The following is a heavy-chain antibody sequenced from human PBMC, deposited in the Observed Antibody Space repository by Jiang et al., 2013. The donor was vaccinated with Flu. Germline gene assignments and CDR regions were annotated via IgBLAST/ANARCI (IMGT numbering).Heavy chain of an antibody. CDR3: AREGVNYDILTGYWSDAFDI. D-gene: IGHD3-9*01. J-gene: IGHJ3*02. V-gene: IGHV3-72*01. Sequence: KANSYTTEYAASVKGRFTISRDDSKNSLYLQMNSLKTEDTAVYYCAREGVNYDILTGYWSDAFDIWGQGTMVTVSS. CDR2: KANSYTT.